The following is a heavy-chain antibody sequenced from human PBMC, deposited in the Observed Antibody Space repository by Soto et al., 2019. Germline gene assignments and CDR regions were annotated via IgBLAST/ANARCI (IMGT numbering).Heavy chain of an antibody. CDR2: ISYDGSNK. CDR3: AKYKSYGGGFDP. Sequence: VGSLRLSCAASGFTFSSYGMHWVRQAPGKGLEWVAVISYDGSNKYYADSVKGRFTISRDNSKNTLYLQMNSLRAEDTAVYYCAKYKSYGGGFDPWGQGTLVTVSS. CDR1: GFTFSSYG. D-gene: IGHD4-17*01. J-gene: IGHJ5*02. V-gene: IGHV3-30*18.